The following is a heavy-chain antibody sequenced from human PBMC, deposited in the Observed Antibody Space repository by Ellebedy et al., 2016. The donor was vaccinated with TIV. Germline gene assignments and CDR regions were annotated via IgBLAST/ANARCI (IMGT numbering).Heavy chain of an antibody. CDR1: GFTFIYYS. D-gene: IGHD3-10*01. J-gene: IGHJ4*02. Sequence: GESLKISCAASGFTFIYYSMSWVRQPPGNGLEWVAHRKEDGSEIYYVASVKGRFNISRDNAKHSLYLEMNSLRVEDTAVYYCARVGGSGTFDYWGQGTLVTVSS. CDR2: RKEDGSEI. CDR3: ARVGGSGTFDY. V-gene: IGHV3-7*01.